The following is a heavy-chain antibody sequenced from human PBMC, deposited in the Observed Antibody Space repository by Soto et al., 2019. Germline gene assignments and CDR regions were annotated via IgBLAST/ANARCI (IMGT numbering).Heavy chain of an antibody. CDR3: ARFRAIRQRGGRNILAGYYRDYYYGIDV. V-gene: IGHV1-69*06. D-gene: IGHD3-9*01. Sequence: QVQLVQSGAEVKKPGSSVKVSCKASGGTFSSYAISWVRQAPGQGLEWMGGIIPIFGTANYAQKFQGRVTITAAKSTSTAYMELSSLRSEDTAVYYCARFRAIRQRGGRNILAGYYRDYYYGIDVWVQGTTVTVSS. J-gene: IGHJ6*02. CDR2: IIPIFGTA. CDR1: GGTFSSYA.